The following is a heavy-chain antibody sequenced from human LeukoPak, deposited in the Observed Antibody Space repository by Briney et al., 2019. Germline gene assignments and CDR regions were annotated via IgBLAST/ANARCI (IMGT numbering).Heavy chain of an antibody. J-gene: IGHJ4*02. Sequence: PSETLSLTCAVYGGSFSGYYWSWLRQPPGKGLEWIGEINHSGSTNYNPSLKSRVTISVDTSKNQFSLKLSSVTAADTAVYYCARGQAYYDFWSGHSSPDYWGQGTLVTVSS. V-gene: IGHV4-34*01. CDR3: ARGQAYYDFWSGHSSPDY. CDR1: GGSFSGYY. CDR2: INHSGST. D-gene: IGHD3-3*01.